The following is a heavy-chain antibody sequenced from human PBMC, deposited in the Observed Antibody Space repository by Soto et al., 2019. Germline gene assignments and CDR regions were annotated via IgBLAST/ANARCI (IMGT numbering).Heavy chain of an antibody. CDR2: IYYTGST. CDR1: GGSISSSSYY. CDR3: ARRQSSLWFDP. D-gene: IGHD2-15*01. V-gene: IGHV4-39*01. Sequence: HLQLQESGPGLVKPSETLSLTCTDSGGSISSSSYYWGWIRQPPGKGLEWIGNIYYTGSTYYNPSIKSRVTISVETSKNQFSLKLSSVTAADTAVYYCARRQSSLWFDPWFQGTLGTVSS. J-gene: IGHJ5*02.